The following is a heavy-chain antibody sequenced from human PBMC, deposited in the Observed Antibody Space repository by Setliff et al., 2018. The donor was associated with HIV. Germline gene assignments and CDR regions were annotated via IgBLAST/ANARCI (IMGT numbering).Heavy chain of an antibody. CDR1: GGSISSGTYY. J-gene: IGHJ5*01. V-gene: IGHV4-61*09. CDR2: IYTDGST. D-gene: IGHD3-22*01. CDR3: AMLDTSDYFRNNWFDS. Sequence: LSLTCTVSGGSISSGTYYWSWIWQPAGKGLEWIGHIYTDGSTNFNPSLRSRVTISADTPKNQLSLKLTSVTAADTAVYYCAMLDTSDYFRNNWFDSWGQGTLVTVSS.